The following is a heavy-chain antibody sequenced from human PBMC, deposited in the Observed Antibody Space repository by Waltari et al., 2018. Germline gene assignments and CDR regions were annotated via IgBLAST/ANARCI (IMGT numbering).Heavy chain of an antibody. V-gene: IGHV1-69*02. CDR1: GGTLSSYT. J-gene: IGHJ4*02. CDR3: ARSGEMKGTVDY. D-gene: IGHD1-1*01. Sequence: QVQLVQSGAEVKKPGSSGKVSCKASGGTLSSYTVTWVRQAPGQGLEWMGSIIPFLGISKYAQSLQARLTITVDQSTNTGYMELKSLRPEDTGVYYCARSGEMKGTVDYWGQGTLVTVSS. CDR2: IIPFLGIS.